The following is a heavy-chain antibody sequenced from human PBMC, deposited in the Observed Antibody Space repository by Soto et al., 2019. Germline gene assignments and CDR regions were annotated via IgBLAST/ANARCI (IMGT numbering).Heavy chain of an antibody. CDR1: GSTFSSDS. CDR3: SKSSGYGAS. Sequence: GRSLRLCCAAAGSTFSSDSMNVVRQAPGKGLEWISGIRTDNVDKFYAESVKGRFTTSRDNSKNTVTLQTNSLRADDTARYFCSKSSGYGASWGQGTLVTVSS. J-gene: IGHJ4*02. V-gene: IGHV3-23*01. CDR2: IRTDNVDK. D-gene: IGHD5-18*01.